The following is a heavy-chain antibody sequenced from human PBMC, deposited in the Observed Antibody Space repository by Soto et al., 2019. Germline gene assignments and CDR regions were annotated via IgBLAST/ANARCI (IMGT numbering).Heavy chain of an antibody. CDR2: INEDGSEK. V-gene: IGHV3-7*01. D-gene: IGHD2-2*01. J-gene: IGHJ4*02. CDR1: GFIFSNYW. CDR3: AGDIPKGASYLDY. Sequence: EVKLVESGGGLVQPGGSLRLSCAASGFIFSNYWMTWVRQAPGRGLEWVANINEDGSEKGYVDSVKGRFTIARDNTGNYLILKIHNLGAEATAEYYCAGDIPKGASYLDYWGQGTLVTVSS.